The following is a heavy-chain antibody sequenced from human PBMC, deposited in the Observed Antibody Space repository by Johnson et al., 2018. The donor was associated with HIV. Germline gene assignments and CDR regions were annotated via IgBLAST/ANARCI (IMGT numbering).Heavy chain of an antibody. V-gene: IGHV3-30*02. Sequence: VQLVESGGGLVQPGGSLRLSCAASGFTFSSYDMHWVRQAPGKGLEWVAFIRYDGSNKYYADSVKGRFTISRDNSKNTLYLHMNSLRAEDTAVYYCARDRPYFYGDYSAFDIWGQGTMVTVSS. CDR1: GFTFSSYD. J-gene: IGHJ3*02. D-gene: IGHD4-17*01. CDR3: ARDRPYFYGDYSAFDI. CDR2: IRYDGSNK.